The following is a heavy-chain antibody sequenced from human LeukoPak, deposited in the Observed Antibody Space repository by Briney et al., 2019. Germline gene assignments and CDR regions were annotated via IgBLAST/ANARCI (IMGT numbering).Heavy chain of an antibody. CDR2: ISGSGGST. Sequence: GGSLRLSCAASGLTFSSYSMAWVRQAPGKGLEWVSAISGSGGSTYHADSVKGRFTISRDNSKNTLYLQMNSLRAEDTAVYYCAKDRRSNGDWGQGTLVTVSS. CDR3: AKDRRSNGD. D-gene: IGHD4-17*01. CDR1: GLTFSSYS. V-gene: IGHV3-23*01. J-gene: IGHJ4*02.